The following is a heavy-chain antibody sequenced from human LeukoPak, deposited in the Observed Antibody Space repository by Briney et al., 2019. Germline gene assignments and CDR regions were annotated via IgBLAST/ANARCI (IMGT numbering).Heavy chain of an antibody. J-gene: IGHJ4*02. Sequence: SETLSLTCTVQGGSFSIYYGSWMRQPPGKGLEWIGHFYYSGSTSYSPSLKSRVPISVDTSRNQFSLKLTSVTAADTAVYFCARGQGGNYYLNYFDYWGQGALVTVSP. CDR2: FYYSGST. D-gene: IGHD1-26*01. V-gene: IGHV4-59*01. CDR3: ARGQGGNYYLNYFDY. CDR1: GGSFSIYY.